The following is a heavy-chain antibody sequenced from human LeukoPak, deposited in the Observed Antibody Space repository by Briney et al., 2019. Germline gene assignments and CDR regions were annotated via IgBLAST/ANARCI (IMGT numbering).Heavy chain of an antibody. Sequence: ESGPTLLKPTPPLTLTCTFSGFSLATSGGGVGWIRQPPGKALEWLALIYWDNNKFYSPSLKSRLTIAKDTSKNQVVLTMTNMGPVDTATYSCAHYGDYRFLYYFDHWGQGTLVTVSS. CDR2: IYWDNNK. J-gene: IGHJ4*02. V-gene: IGHV2-5*02. CDR1: GFSLATSGGG. D-gene: IGHD4-17*01. CDR3: AHYGDYRFLYYFDH.